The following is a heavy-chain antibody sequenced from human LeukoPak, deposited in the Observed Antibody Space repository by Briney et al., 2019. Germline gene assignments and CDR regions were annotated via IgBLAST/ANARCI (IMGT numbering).Heavy chain of an antibody. D-gene: IGHD6-19*01. CDR2: ISAYNGNT. CDR3: ARDLKRLTSGWITAAAGDY. V-gene: IGHV1-18*01. J-gene: IGHJ4*02. Sequence: ASVKVSCKASGYTFISYDINWVRQATGQGLEWMGWISAYNGNTNYAQKLQGRVTMTTDTSTSTAYMELRSLRSDDTAVYYCARDLKRLTSGWITAAAGDYWGQGTLVTVSS. CDR1: GYTFISYD.